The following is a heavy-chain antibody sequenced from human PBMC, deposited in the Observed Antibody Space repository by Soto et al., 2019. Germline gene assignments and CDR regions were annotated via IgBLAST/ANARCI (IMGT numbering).Heavy chain of an antibody. J-gene: IGHJ4*02. CDR1: GFNLGSYW. Sequence: EVQLVESGGXLVQPGGSLRLSCAASGFNLGSYWMHWVRQAPGKGLVWVSRINDYGTTINYAESVEGRFTISRDDAKSEVYLQMNNLRAEDTAVYYCARGGLEPFDYWGQGALVTVSS. CDR3: ARGGLEPFDY. D-gene: IGHD1-1*01. CDR2: INDYGTTI. V-gene: IGHV3-74*01.